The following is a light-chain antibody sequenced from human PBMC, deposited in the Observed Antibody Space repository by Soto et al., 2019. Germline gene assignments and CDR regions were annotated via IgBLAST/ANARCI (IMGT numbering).Light chain of an antibody. Sequence: EIVMTQSPATLSVSPGGSATLSCRASQHVSSNFAWSRQKPGQAPTLLIYRASTRATGSPARFSGSGSGTEFTLTISRLESEDFAVYYCQQYNNRPYTFGQGTKLEIK. CDR2: RAS. CDR1: QHVSSN. J-gene: IGKJ2*01. CDR3: QQYNNRPYT. V-gene: IGKV3-15*01.